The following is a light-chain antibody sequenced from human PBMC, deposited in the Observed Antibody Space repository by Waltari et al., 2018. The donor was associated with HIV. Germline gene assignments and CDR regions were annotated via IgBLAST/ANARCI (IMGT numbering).Light chain of an antibody. V-gene: IGLV2-23*02. CDR2: EVT. Sequence: QSALTQPASVSGSPGQSITISCTGTFSDVGSYNLVSWYQQHPGEAPKLVIYEVTKRRAGMSSRCCGSKYGNTTALTTTAREAEGDADDYCCSGAGGRIHGVFGGGTKVTVL. J-gene: IGLJ3*02. CDR1: FSDVGSYNL. CDR3: CSGAGGRIHGV.